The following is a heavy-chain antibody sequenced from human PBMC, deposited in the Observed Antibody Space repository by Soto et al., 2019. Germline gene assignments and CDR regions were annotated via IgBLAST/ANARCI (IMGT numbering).Heavy chain of an antibody. J-gene: IGHJ5*02. CDR3: VRLRHCSSTRCHRFDP. CDR1: GGSISSSGYY. V-gene: IGHV4-31*03. D-gene: IGHD2-2*02. Sequence: TLSLTFNVSGGSISSSGYYLSWIRQHPGKGLEWIGHIYYSGSTYYNPSLKSRVTISVDTSKNQFSLKLSSVTAADTAVYYCVRLRHCSSTRCHRFDPWGQGTLVTVSS. CDR2: IYYSGST.